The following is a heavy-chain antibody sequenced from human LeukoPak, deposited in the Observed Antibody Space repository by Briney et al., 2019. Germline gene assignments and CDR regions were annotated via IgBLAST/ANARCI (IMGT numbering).Heavy chain of an antibody. Sequence: PSETLSLTCAVSGGSFSGYYWSWIRQPPGKGLEWIGEINDSGSTNYNPSLKSRVTISVDTSKNQFSLKLSSVTAADTAVYYCARGLASSSWYSLTYYYYYYGMDVWGQGTTVTVSS. D-gene: IGHD6-13*01. J-gene: IGHJ6*02. V-gene: IGHV4-34*01. CDR2: INDSGST. CDR1: GGSFSGYY. CDR3: ARGLASSSWYSLTYYYYYYGMDV.